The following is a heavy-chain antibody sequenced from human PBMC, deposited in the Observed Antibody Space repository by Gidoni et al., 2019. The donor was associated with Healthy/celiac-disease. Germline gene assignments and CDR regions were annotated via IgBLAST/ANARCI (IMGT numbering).Heavy chain of an antibody. CDR2: ISSSSSYI. CDR3: ARGHMGNYDFWSGYYTVGSYFDY. V-gene: IGHV3-21*01. CDR1: GFNFSSYS. J-gene: IGHJ4*02. D-gene: IGHD3-3*01. Sequence: EVQLVESGGGLVKPGGSLRLSCAASGFNFSSYSMNWVRPAPGKGLEWVSSISSSSSYIYYADSVKGRFTISRDNAKNSLYLQMNSLRAEDTAVYYCARGHMGNYDFWSGYYTVGSYFDYWGQGTLVTVSS.